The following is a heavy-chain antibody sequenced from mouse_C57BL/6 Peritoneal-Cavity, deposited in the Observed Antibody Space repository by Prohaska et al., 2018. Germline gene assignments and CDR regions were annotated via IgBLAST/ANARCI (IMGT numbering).Heavy chain of an antibody. V-gene: IGHV1-64*01. J-gene: IGHJ2*01. CDR2: IHPNSGST. Sequence: MHWVKQRPGQGLEWIGMIHPNSGSTNYNEKFKSKATLTVDKSSSTAYMQLSSLTSEDSAVYYCARGGLGRGYFDYWGQCTTLTVSS. CDR3: ARGGLGRGYFDY. D-gene: IGHD4-1*01.